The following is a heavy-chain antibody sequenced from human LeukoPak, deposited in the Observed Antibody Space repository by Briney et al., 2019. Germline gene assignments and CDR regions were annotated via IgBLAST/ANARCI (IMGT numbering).Heavy chain of an antibody. D-gene: IGHD2-2*01. J-gene: IGHJ4*02. CDR1: GFTFSSYW. CDR3: ASSTQISKYADY. CDR2: INSDGGIT. V-gene: IGHV3-74*01. Sequence: RSGGSLRLSCAASGFTFSSYWMHWVRQAPGKGLVWVSRINSDGGITTYADSVRGRFTISRDNAKSTLYLQMNSPRAEDTAVYYCASSTQISKYADYWGQGALVTVSS.